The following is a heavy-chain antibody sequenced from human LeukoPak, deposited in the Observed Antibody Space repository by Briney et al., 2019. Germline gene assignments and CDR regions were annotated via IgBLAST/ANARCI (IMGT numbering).Heavy chain of an antibody. V-gene: IGHV3-23*01. CDR1: GFTFYKSA. D-gene: IGHD3-3*01. J-gene: IGHJ4*02. Sequence: PGGSLRLSCAASGFTFYKSATTWVRQAPGTGLEWVSAISGRGDFTYYADSVKGRFTISRDNSKNMLYLQMTSLRADDTAVYYCARREAEESGPIDYWGQGTLVTVSS. CDR2: ISGRGDFT. CDR3: ARREAEESGPIDY.